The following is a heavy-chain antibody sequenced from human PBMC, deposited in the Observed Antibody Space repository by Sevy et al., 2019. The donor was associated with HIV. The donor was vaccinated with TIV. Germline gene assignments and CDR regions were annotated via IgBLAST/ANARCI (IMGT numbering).Heavy chain of an antibody. V-gene: IGHV1-2*02. CDR2: INPNSGGT. Sequence: ASVKVSCKASGYTFTGYYMHWVRQAPGQGLEWMGWINPNSGGTNYAQKFQGRVTMTRDTSISTAYMELSRLRSYDTAVYYCARGGYYDFWSGYPNYYYYYMDVWGKGTTVTVSS. J-gene: IGHJ6*03. CDR1: GYTFTGYY. CDR3: ARGGYYDFWSGYPNYYYYYMDV. D-gene: IGHD3-3*01.